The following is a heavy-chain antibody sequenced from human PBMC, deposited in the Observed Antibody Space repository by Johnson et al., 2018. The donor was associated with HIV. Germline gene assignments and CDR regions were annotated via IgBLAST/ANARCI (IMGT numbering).Heavy chain of an antibody. CDR1: GVTFSDYY. D-gene: IGHD3-22*01. J-gene: IGHJ3*02. Sequence: QVQLVESGGGLVQPGGSLRLSCAASGVTFSDYYMSWIRQAPGKGLEWISYISSGGSTKYYADSVKGRFTISRYNAKNSLYLQMNSLRAEDTAVYYCARGRPSGSHDAFDIWGQGTMVTVSS. CDR2: ISSGGSTK. V-gene: IGHV3-11*04. CDR3: ARGRPSGSHDAFDI.